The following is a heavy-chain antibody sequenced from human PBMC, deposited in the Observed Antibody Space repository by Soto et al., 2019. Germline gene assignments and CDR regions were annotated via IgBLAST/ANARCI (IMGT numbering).Heavy chain of an antibody. CDR2: VTGSGGGT. Sequence: EVQLLESGGGLVQPGGSLRLPGAAPGFMFSNYATGWVRQAPGRGLEWVSAVTGSGGGTYYADSGKARVIASRDNSKNTLNLQKHSQGAEDTAIIFCAKWDTHGIIPPTVGGNYYYYDMDVWGQGTRVTVSS. CDR1: GFMFSNYA. CDR3: AKWDTHGIIPPTVGGNYYYYDMDV. V-gene: IGHV3-23*01. D-gene: IGHD5-18*01. J-gene: IGHJ6*02.